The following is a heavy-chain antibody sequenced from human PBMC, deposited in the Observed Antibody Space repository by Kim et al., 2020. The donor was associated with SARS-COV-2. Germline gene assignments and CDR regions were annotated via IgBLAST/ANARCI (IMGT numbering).Heavy chain of an antibody. CDR1: GGSVSTASYS. V-gene: IGHV4-61*01. J-gene: IGHJ4*01. CDR3: AALRVGNYMAFVYF. D-gene: IGHD1-7*01. Sequence: SETLSLTCTVSGGSVSTASYSWNWIRQPPGKGLDWIGYVYDSENTNLNPSLKSRVTVSADTTKNQLSLKLISVTAADTAEYYCAALRVGNYMAFVYFWG. CDR2: VYDSENT.